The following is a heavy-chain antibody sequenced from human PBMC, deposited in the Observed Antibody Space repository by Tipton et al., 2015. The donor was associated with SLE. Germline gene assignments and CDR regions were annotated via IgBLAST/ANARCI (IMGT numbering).Heavy chain of an antibody. CDR3: ARDSRYVGIRSWFDP. V-gene: IGHV3-33*01. J-gene: IGHJ5*02. CDR2: IWYDGSNK. D-gene: IGHD3-9*01. CDR1: GFTFSSYG. Sequence: SLRLSCVASGFTFSSYGMHWVRQAPGKGLEWVAVIWYDGSNKYYADSVKGRFTISRDNSKNTLYLQMNSLRAEDTAVYYCARDSRYVGIRSWFDPWGQGTLVTVSS.